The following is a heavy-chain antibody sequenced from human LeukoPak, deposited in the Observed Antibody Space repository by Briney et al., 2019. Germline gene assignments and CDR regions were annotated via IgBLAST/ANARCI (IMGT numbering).Heavy chain of an antibody. V-gene: IGHV3-48*03. CDR1: GFTFSSYE. CDR3: ARVSGYGDYVDFDY. J-gene: IGHJ4*02. CDR2: ISSSGSTI. D-gene: IGHD4-17*01. Sequence: PGGSLRLSCAASGFTFSSYEMNWVRQAPGKGLEWVSYISSSGSTIYYADSVKGRFTISRDNAKNSLYLQMNSLRAEDTAVYYCARVSGYGDYVDFDYWGQGTLVTVSS.